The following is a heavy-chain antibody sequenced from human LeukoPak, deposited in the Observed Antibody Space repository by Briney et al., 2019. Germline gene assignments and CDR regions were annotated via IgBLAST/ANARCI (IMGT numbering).Heavy chain of an antibody. V-gene: IGHV4-39*07. CDR3: ATRRGYGSYFEY. D-gene: IGHD5-18*01. J-gene: IGHJ4*02. CDR2: MYYSGST. Sequence: NPSETLSLTCTVSGGSISSDSYYWGWIRQPPGKGLEWIGSMYYSGSTYYNPSLKSRVTISVDTSKNQFSLKLSSVTAADTAVYYCATRRGYGSYFEYWGQGTLVTVSS. CDR1: GGSISSDSYY.